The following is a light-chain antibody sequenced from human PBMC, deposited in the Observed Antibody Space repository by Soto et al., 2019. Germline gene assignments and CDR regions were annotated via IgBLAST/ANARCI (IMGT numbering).Light chain of an antibody. V-gene: IGKV1-39*01. Sequence: DIQMTQSPSSLSASVGDRVTITCRTSQRISSYLNWYQQKPGKAHKLLIYAASSLQSGVPSRFSGGGSGTDFTLTIISLQTEDFATYYCQQSYSTPSTFGQGTKGKIK. CDR2: AAS. CDR3: QQSYSTPST. J-gene: IGKJ1*01. CDR1: QRISSY.